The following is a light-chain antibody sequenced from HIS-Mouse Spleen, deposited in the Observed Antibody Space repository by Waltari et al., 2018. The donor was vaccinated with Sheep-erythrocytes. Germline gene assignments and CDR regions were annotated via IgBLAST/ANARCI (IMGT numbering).Light chain of an antibody. CDR1: QDISNY. Sequence: DIQMTQSPSSLSASVGDRVTITCQASQDISNYLNWYQQKPGKAPKLLIYDASNLETGVPSRFSGSVSGTDFTFTISSLQPEDIATYYCQQYDNLLTFGGGTK. J-gene: IGKJ4*01. CDR2: DAS. CDR3: QQYDNLLT. V-gene: IGKV1-33*01.